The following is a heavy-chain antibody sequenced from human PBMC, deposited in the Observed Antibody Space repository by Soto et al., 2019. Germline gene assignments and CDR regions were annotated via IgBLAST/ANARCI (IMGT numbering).Heavy chain of an antibody. Sequence: GGSWRRSWAASGFTFSSYGMHWGRRAPGKGLEWVAVIWYDGSNKYYADSVKGRFTISRDNSKNTLYLQMNSLRAEDTAVYYCARDHRVGATTGCFDYWGQGTLVTVSS. CDR1: GFTFSSYG. CDR3: ARDHRVGATTGCFDY. V-gene: IGHV3-33*01. J-gene: IGHJ4*02. CDR2: IWYDGSNK. D-gene: IGHD1-26*01.